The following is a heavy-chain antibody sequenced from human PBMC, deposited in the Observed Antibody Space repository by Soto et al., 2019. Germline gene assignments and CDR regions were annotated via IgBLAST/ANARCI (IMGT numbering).Heavy chain of an antibody. CDR2: ISGSGGST. CDR3: AILMVVAATHDAFDI. D-gene: IGHD2-15*01. J-gene: IGHJ3*02. CDR1: GFTFSSYA. Sequence: GGSLRLSCAASGFTFSSYAMSWVHQAPGKGLEWVSAISGSGGSTYYADSVKGRFTISRDNSKNTLYLQMNSLRAEDTAVYYCAILMVVAATHDAFDIWGQGTMVTVSS. V-gene: IGHV3-23*01.